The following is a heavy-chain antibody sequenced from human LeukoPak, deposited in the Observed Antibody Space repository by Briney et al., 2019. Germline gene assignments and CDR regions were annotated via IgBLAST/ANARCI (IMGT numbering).Heavy chain of an antibody. J-gene: IGHJ4*02. V-gene: IGHV3-7*01. CDR1: GFTFSQYW. CDR2: IKHDGSEKQDGSEK. Sequence: GGSLRLSCAASGFTFSQYWMSWVRQAPGKGLEWVANIKHDGSEKQDGSEKNYVDSVKGRFTIYRDNAKNSLYLQMNSLRAEDTAVYYCASAHYGDYEGFANLNFWGQGTLVTVSS. D-gene: IGHD4-17*01. CDR3: ASAHYGDYEGFANLNF.